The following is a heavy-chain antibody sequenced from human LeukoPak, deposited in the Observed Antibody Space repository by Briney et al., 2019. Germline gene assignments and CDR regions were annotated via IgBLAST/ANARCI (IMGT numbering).Heavy chain of an antibody. CDR3: ARDTGLRGYCYGGIDY. CDR1: GYSFNSYW. J-gene: IGHJ4*02. D-gene: IGHD2-15*01. Sequence: GESLKISCKGSGYSFNSYWIGWVRQMPGKGLEWMGIIYPGDSDTRYSPSFQGQVTISADKSISTAYLQWSGLKASDTAMYYCARDTGLRGYCYGGIDYWGQGTLLTVSS. CDR2: IYPGDSDT. V-gene: IGHV5-51*01.